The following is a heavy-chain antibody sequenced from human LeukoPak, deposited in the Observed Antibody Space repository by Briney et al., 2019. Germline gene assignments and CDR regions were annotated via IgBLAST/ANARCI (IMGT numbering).Heavy chain of an antibody. Sequence: PGGSLRLSCTASGFTFGDYTMAWVRQAPGKGLEWVSSISSSSSYIYYADSVKGRFTISRDNAKNSLYLQMNSLRAEDTAVYYCARDQGMATSYIDYWGQGTLVTVSS. CDR1: GFTFGDYT. V-gene: IGHV3-21*01. D-gene: IGHD5-24*01. CDR2: ISSSSSYI. CDR3: ARDQGMATSYIDY. J-gene: IGHJ4*02.